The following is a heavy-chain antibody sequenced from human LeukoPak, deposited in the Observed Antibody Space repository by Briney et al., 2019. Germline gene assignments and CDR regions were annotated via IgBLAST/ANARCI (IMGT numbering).Heavy chain of an antibody. D-gene: IGHD3-16*02. Sequence: GGSLRLSCAASGFAFRSYWMTWVRQVPGKGLDWVASMKQDGGEKHYVDSVKGRFTISRDNAKNSLYLQMNSLRAEDTAVYYCARAYRLLDVWGTGTTVTVSS. CDR3: ARAYRLLDV. J-gene: IGHJ6*04. V-gene: IGHV3-7*01. CDR1: GFAFRSYW. CDR2: MKQDGGEK.